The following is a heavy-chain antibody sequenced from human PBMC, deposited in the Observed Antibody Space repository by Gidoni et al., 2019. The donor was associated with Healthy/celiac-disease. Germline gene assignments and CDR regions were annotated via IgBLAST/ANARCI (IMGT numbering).Heavy chain of an antibody. CDR1: GWSFSGYY. CDR3: ARTVLRYFDWFDY. V-gene: IGHV4-34*01. CDR2: INHSGST. J-gene: IGHJ4*02. D-gene: IGHD3-9*01. Sequence: QVQLQQWGAGLLKPSETLSLTCAVYGWSFSGYYWSWIRQPPGKGLEWIGEINHSGSTNYNPSLKSRVTISVETSKNQFSLKLSSVTAADTAVYYCARTVLRYFDWFDYWGQGTLVTVSS.